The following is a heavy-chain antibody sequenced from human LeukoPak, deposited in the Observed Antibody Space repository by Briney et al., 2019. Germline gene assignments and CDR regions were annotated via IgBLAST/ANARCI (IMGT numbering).Heavy chain of an antibody. V-gene: IGHV4-34*01. J-gene: IGHJ6*02. CDR2: INHSGST. CDR1: GGSFSGYY. CDR3: AVDMTRDGMDV. D-gene: IGHD5-12*01. Sequence: PSETLSLTCAVYGGSFSGYYWSWIRQPPGKGLEWIGEINHSGSTNYNPSLKSRVTISVDTSKNQFSLKLSSVTAADTAVYYCAVDMTRDGMDVWGQGTTVTVSS.